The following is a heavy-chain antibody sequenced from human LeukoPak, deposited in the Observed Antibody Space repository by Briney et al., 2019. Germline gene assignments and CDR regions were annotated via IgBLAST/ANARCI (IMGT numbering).Heavy chain of an antibody. CDR1: GFTFSSYS. CDR2: ISSSSSYI. CDR3: ARAYFPGVAATIPFDY. D-gene: IGHD2-15*01. J-gene: IGHJ4*02. V-gene: IGHV3-21*01. Sequence: PGGSLRLSCAASGFTFSSYSMNWVRQAPGKGLEWVSSISSSSSYIYYADSVKGRFTISRDNAKNSLYLQMNSLRAEDTAVYYCARAYFPGVAATIPFDYWGQGTLATVSS.